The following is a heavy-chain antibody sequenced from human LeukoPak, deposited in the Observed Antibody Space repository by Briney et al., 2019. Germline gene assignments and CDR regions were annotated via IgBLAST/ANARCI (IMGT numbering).Heavy chain of an antibody. Sequence: QAGGSLRLSCAASGFTFSSYGMHWVRQAPGKGLEWVAFIRYDGSNKYYADSVKGRFTISSDNSKNTLYLQMNSLRAEDTAVHYCARSISTVVSWFDPWGQGTLVTVSS. D-gene: IGHD3-3*02. CDR3: ARSISTVVSWFDP. V-gene: IGHV3-30*02. J-gene: IGHJ5*02. CDR1: GFTFSSYG. CDR2: IRYDGSNK.